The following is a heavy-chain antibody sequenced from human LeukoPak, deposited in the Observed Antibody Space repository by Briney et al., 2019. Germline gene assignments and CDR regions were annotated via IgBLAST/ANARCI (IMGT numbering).Heavy chain of an antibody. D-gene: IGHD5-12*01. CDR2: ISYDGSKK. CDR3: AKELRGYESDYYYGMDV. Sequence: GGSLRLSCAGSGFTFSSYGMHWVRQAPGKGLEWVAVISYDGSKKYYADSVKGRITISRDNSKNTLYLQMNSLRAEDTALYYCAKELRGYESDYYYGMDVWGQGTTVTVSS. J-gene: IGHJ6*02. CDR1: GFTFSSYG. V-gene: IGHV3-30*18.